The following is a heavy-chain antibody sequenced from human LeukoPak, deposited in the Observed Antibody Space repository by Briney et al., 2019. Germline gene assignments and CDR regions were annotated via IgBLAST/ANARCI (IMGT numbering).Heavy chain of an antibody. CDR3: AGSWYFDY. J-gene: IGHJ4*02. Sequence: GGSLRLSCAVSGFTVSSNYMSWVRQTPGKGLEWVSTISDSGGNTYYADSVKGRFTISRDNYKNTAYLQMNSLRAEDTAVYYCAGSWYFDYWGQGTLVTVSS. D-gene: IGHD6-13*01. V-gene: IGHV3-23*01. CDR1: GFTVSSNY. CDR2: ISDSGGNT.